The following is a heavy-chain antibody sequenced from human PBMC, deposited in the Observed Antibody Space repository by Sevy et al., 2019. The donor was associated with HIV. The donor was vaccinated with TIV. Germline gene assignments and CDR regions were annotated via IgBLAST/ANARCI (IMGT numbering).Heavy chain of an antibody. CDR1: GFTFSIAW. V-gene: IGHV3-15*01. CDR3: ATEYPSGPFDS. J-gene: IGHJ4*01. Sequence: GSLRLSCAASGFTFSIAWMSWVRQARGKGLEWVGRIKSKTDGGTTDYAAPVKGRFTISRDDSRNTLYLQMNSLKTEDTALYYCATEYPSGPFDSWGHGTLVTVSS. CDR2: IKSKTDGGTT.